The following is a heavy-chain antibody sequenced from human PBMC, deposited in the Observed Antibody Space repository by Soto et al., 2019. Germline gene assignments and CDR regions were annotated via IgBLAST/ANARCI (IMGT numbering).Heavy chain of an antibody. J-gene: IGHJ4*02. CDR1: GVTFSSYS. D-gene: IGHD1-20*01. CDR3: ARGITLPTPLDY. Sequence: SVKVSCKAPGVTFSSYSICWARQAPGQGLEWMGRIIPILGIANYAQKFQGRVTITADKSTSTAYMELSSLRSEDTAVYYCARGITLPTPLDYWGQGTLVTVSS. V-gene: IGHV1-69*04. CDR2: IIPILGIA.